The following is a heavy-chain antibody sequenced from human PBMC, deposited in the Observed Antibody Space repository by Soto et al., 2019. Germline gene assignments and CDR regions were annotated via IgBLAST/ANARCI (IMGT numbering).Heavy chain of an antibody. CDR3: ARAISNGIAAAPNWFDP. Sequence: ASVKVSCKASRGTFRSCAIIWVRHAPGQGLEWMGGIIPIFGTANYAQKFQGRVTITADESTSTAYMELSSLRSEDTAVYYCARAISNGIAAAPNWFDPWGQGTLVTVS. CDR2: IIPIFGTA. V-gene: IGHV1-69*13. D-gene: IGHD6-13*01. CDR1: RGTFRSCA. J-gene: IGHJ5*02.